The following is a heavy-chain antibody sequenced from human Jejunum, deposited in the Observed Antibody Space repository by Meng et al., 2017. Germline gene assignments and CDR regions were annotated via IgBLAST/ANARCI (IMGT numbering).Heavy chain of an antibody. CDR3: ARENGGRFDY. J-gene: IGHJ4*02. D-gene: IGHD1-1*01. Sequence: GSLRLSCAVSGYSISSGYYWGWIRQPPGKGLEWIGNIYQSGTTYPSPSLNSRVTISVDRSRNEFSLKVMSVTAADTAVYFCARENGGRFDYWGQGTLVTVSS. CDR1: GYSISSGYY. V-gene: IGHV4-38-2*02. CDR2: IYQSGTT.